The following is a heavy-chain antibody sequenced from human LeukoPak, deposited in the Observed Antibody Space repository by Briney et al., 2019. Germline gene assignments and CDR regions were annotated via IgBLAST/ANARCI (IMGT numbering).Heavy chain of an antibody. V-gene: IGHV3-48*04. J-gene: IGHJ4*02. CDR1: GFTFSSYS. D-gene: IGHD3-10*01. CDR2: ISGSGTI. Sequence: GRSLRLSCAASGFTFSSYSMNWVRQAPGKRLEWVSYISGSGTISYADSVKGRFTISRDNAKNSLFLQLNSLRAEDTAVYYCARILYGSGSYGAFDYWGQGTVVTVSS. CDR3: ARILYGSGSYGAFDY.